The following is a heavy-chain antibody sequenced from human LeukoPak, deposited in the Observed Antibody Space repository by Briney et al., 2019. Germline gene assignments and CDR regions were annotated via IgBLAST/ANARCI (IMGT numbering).Heavy chain of an antibody. V-gene: IGHV3-74*01. J-gene: IGHJ4*02. CDR2: INSDGSST. Sequence: PGGSLRLSCAASGFTFSSYWMHWVRQAPGKGLVWVSRINSDGSSTSYADSVKGRFTISRDNAKNTLYLQMNSLKAEDTAVYYCAREGGIAARGTYDYWGQGTLVTVSS. D-gene: IGHD6-6*01. CDR1: GFTFSSYW. CDR3: AREGGIAARGTYDY.